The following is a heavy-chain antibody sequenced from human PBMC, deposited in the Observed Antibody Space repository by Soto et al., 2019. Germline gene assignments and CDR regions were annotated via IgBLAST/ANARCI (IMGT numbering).Heavy chain of an antibody. V-gene: IGHV3-64*01. Sequence: GGSLRLSCAASGFTFSSYAMHWVRQVPGKGLEYVPAISSNGGSTYYANSVKGRFTISRDNSKNTLYLQMGSLRAEDMAVYYCARSGDYYYYMDVWGKGTTVTVSS. CDR2: ISSNGGST. D-gene: IGHD2-8*02. J-gene: IGHJ6*03. CDR3: ARSGDYYYYMDV. CDR1: GFTFSSYA.